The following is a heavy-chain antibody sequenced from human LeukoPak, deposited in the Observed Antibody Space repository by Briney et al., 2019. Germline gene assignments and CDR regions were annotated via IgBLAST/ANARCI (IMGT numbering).Heavy chain of an antibody. J-gene: IGHJ6*02. D-gene: IGHD6-13*01. CDR3: AREAAGPLYYYGMDV. CDR2: ISSSSSYI. CDR1: GFTFSSYS. V-gene: IGHV3-21*01. Sequence: GGSLRLSCAASGFTFSSYSMTWVRQAPGKGLEWVSSISSSSSYIYYADSVKGRFTISRDNAKNSLYLQMNSLRAEDTAVYYCAREAAGPLYYYGMDVWGQGTTVTVSS.